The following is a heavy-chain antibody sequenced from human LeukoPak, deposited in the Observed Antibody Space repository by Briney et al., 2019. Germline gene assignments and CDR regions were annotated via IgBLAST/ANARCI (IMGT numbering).Heavy chain of an antibody. Sequence: GGSLRLSCAASGFTFSSYSMNWVRQAPGKGLEWVSSISSSGSTIYYADSVKGRFTISRDNAKNSLYLQMNSLRAEDTAVYYCAGDYGDYVLDYWGQGTLVTVSS. D-gene: IGHD4-17*01. V-gene: IGHV3-48*04. CDR2: ISSSGSTI. CDR1: GFTFSSYS. CDR3: AGDYGDYVLDY. J-gene: IGHJ4*02.